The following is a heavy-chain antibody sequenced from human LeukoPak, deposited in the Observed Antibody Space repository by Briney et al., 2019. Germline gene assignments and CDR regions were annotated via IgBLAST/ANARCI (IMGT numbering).Heavy chain of an antibody. CDR3: ARVPAEQWLPHGDY. J-gene: IGHJ4*02. Sequence: GGSLRLSCAASGFTFSSYWMSWVRQAPGKGLEWVANIKQDGSEKYYVDSVKGRFTISRDNAKNSLYLQMNSLRAEDTAVYYCARVPAEQWLPHGDYWGQGTLVTVSS. CDR1: GFTFSSYW. CDR2: IKQDGSEK. V-gene: IGHV3-7*01. D-gene: IGHD6-19*01.